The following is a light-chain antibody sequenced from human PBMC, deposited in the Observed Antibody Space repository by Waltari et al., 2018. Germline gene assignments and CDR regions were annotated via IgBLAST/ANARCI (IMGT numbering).Light chain of an antibody. CDR3: AAWDDSLNGYWV. CDR2: SNN. Sequence: QSVLTQPPSEAGTPGQRFTLSCSGNSSNIGSNTVHWYQQAPVTAPKLLICSNNPRPSRFPDRCSGSKSGTSASLSSSGLQSEDEAHYYCAAWDDSLNGYWVFGGGTKLTVL. CDR1: SSNIGSNT. J-gene: IGLJ3*02. V-gene: IGLV1-44*01.